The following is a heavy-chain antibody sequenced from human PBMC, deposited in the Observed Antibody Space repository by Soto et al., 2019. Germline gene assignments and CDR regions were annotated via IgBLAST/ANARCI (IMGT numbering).Heavy chain of an antibody. V-gene: IGHV5-10-1*01. J-gene: IGHJ4*02. CDR1: GYSFTSYW. CDR2: IDPSDSYT. CDR3: ARLDDFWSGYYTGIGPTGENDY. D-gene: IGHD3-3*01. Sequence: GESLKISCNGSGYSFTSYWISWVRQMPGKGLEWMGRIDPSDSYTNYSPSFQGHVTISADKSISTAYLQWSSLKASDTAMYYCARLDDFWSGYYTGIGPTGENDYWGQGTLVTVSS.